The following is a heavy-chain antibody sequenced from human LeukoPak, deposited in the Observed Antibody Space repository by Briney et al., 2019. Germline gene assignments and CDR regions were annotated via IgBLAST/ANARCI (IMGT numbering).Heavy chain of an antibody. Sequence: ASVRVSCTASRYTFTDYYMHWVRQAPGQRLEWMGWINPNSGGTNYAPKCQGRVTMTRDTSISTAYMELSRLRSDDTAVFYCAREEVIAAAGPTLDYWGQGALVTVSS. J-gene: IGHJ4*02. D-gene: IGHD6-13*01. CDR1: RYTFTDYY. CDR3: AREEVIAAAGPTLDY. V-gene: IGHV1-2*02. CDR2: INPNSGGT.